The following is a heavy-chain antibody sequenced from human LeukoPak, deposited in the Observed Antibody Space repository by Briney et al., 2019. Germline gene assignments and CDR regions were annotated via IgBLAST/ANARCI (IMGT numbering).Heavy chain of an antibody. CDR3: ARDVSSTPNWEFDY. D-gene: IGHD7-27*01. J-gene: IGHJ4*02. CDR2: INANSGVA. V-gene: IGHV1-2*06. CDR1: GYTFVDYF. Sequence: ASVKVSCXTSGYTFVDYFIQWVRQVPGQGLEWMGRINANSGVAEYEQKFQGRVTMTRDTSISTAYVELKWLTSDDSAIYYCARDVSSTPNWEFDYWGQGTLVTVSS.